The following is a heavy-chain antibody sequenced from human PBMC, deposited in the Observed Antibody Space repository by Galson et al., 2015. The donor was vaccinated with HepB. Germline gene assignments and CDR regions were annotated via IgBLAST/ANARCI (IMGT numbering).Heavy chain of an antibody. V-gene: IGHV1-69*13. CDR3: ARGGVVPAATYYFDY. Sequence: SVKVSCKASGGTFSSYAISWVRRAPGQGLEWMGGIIPIFGTANYAQKFQGRVTITADESTSTAYMELSSLRSEDTAVYYCARGGVVPAATYYFDYWGQGTLVTVSS. J-gene: IGHJ4*02. D-gene: IGHD2-2*01. CDR2: IIPIFGTA. CDR1: GGTFSSYA.